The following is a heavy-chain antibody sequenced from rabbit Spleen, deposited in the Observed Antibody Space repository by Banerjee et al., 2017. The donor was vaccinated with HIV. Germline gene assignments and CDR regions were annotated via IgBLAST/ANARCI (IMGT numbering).Heavy chain of an antibody. V-gene: IGHV1S40*01. CDR1: GFDLSSYY. CDR3: ARDLDGVIGWNFGW. CDR2: IHGGGGASA. J-gene: IGHJ4*01. Sequence: QSLEESGGDLVKPGASLTLTCKASGFDLSSYYMWWVRQAPGKGLECIALIHGGGGASAGYASWAKGRFTISKAASTTGTLQMTSLTDADTATYFCARDLDGVIGWNFGWWGPGTLVTVS. D-gene: IGHD1-1*01.